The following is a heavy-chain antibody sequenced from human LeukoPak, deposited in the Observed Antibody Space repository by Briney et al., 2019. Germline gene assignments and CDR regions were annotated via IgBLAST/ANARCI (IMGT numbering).Heavy chain of an antibody. V-gene: IGHV4-39*01. CDR1: GGSISSSSYY. D-gene: IGHD3-10*01. CDR3: ASRNYGSGSYYKDY. J-gene: IGHJ4*02. CDR2: IYYSGST. Sequence: SETLSLTCTVSGGSISSSSYYWGWIRQPPGKGLEWIGSIYYSGSTYYNPSLKSRVTISVDTSKNQFSLKLSSVTAADTAVYYCASRNYGSGSYYKDYWGQGTLVTVSS.